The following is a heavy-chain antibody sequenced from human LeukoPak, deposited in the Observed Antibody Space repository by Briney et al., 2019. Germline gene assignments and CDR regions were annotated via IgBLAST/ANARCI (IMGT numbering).Heavy chain of an antibody. CDR1: GFTFSSYA. V-gene: IGHV3-30-3*01. Sequence: PGGSLRLSCAASGFTFSSYAMHWVRQAPGKGLEWVAVISYDGSNKYYADSVKGRFTISRDNSKNTLYLQMNSLRAEDTAVYYCASEGTMVRGVMNYWGQGTLVTVSS. D-gene: IGHD3-10*01. J-gene: IGHJ4*02. CDR3: ASEGTMVRGVMNY. CDR2: ISYDGSNK.